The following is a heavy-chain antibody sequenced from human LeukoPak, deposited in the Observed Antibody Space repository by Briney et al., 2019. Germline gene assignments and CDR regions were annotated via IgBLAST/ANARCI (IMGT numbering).Heavy chain of an antibody. V-gene: IGHV3-74*01. CDR2: INGDGTIT. J-gene: IGHJ4*02. Sequence: QPGGSLRLSCAASGFTFNKYWMHWVRQAPGKGVVWVSRINGDGTITSYADSVKGGFTISRDNAKNTLYLQMSSLRAEDTAVYYCATGNYYDSRGYYTFGHWGQGTLVTVSS. CDR3: ATGNYYDSRGYYTFGH. D-gene: IGHD3-22*01. CDR1: GFTFNKYW.